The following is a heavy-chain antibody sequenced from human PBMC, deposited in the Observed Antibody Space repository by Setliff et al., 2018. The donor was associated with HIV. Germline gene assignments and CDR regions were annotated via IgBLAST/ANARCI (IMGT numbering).Heavy chain of an antibody. V-gene: IGHV4-34*01. CDR2: ISQNGDT. CDR1: GGSFSGHY. CDR3: VRQADCGGDCVLGY. J-gene: IGHJ4*02. D-gene: IGHD2-21*02. Sequence: SETLSLTCGVSGGSFSGHYWSWIRQTPGKGLEWIGEISQNGDTNYNPSLTRRVILSVDSSKKQVSLKLSSVTAADTAVYYCVRQADCGGDCVLGYWGQGTLVTVSS.